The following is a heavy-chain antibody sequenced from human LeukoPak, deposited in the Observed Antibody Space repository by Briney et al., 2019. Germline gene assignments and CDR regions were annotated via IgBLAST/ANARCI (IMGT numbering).Heavy chain of an antibody. D-gene: IGHD4-17*01. CDR1: GFIISGDS. J-gene: IGHJ5*02. CDR3: ARDRGVTTSWFDP. V-gene: IGHV3-48*01. CDR2: IIRDSGIK. Sequence: GGSLRLSCAASGFIISGDSMNWVRQAPGKGLEWIAYIIRDSGIKYYADSVRGRFTISRDNTKNSLYLQMHSLRAEDTAVYYCARDRGVTTSWFDPWGQGTLVTVSS.